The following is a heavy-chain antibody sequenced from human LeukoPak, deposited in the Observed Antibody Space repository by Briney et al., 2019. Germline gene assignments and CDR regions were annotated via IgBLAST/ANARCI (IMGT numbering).Heavy chain of an antibody. Sequence: ASVKVSCKASGGTFSSYTISWVRQAPGQGLEWMGRIIPILGIANYAQKFQGRVTITADKSTSTAYMELSSLRSEGTAVYYCASGGDSSSWYQGGYYFDYWGQGTLVTVSS. CDR1: GGTFSSYT. D-gene: IGHD6-13*01. J-gene: IGHJ4*02. CDR2: IIPILGIA. V-gene: IGHV1-69*02. CDR3: ASGGDSSSWYQGGYYFDY.